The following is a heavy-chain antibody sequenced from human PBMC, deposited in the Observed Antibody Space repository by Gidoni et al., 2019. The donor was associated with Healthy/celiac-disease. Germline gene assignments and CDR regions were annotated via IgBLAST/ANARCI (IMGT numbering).Heavy chain of an antibody. CDR3: AKSRLPLDGMDV. CDR2: ISGSGGST. J-gene: IGHJ6*02. CDR1: GFTFSSYA. Sequence: EVQLLESGGGLVQPGGSLRLSCAASGFTFSSYAMSWVRQAPGRGLEWVSAISGSGGSTYYADSVKGRFTISRDNSKNTLYLQMNSLRAEDTAVYYCAKSRLPLDGMDVWGQGTTVTVSS. V-gene: IGHV3-23*01. D-gene: IGHD5-12*01.